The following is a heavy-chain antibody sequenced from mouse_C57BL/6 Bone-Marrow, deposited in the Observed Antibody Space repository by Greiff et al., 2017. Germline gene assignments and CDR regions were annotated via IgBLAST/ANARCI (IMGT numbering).Heavy chain of an antibody. J-gene: IGHJ2*01. D-gene: IGHD1-1*01. V-gene: IGHV1-20*01. CDR1: GYSFTGYF. Sequence: VQLQQSGPELVKPGDSVKISCKASGYSFTGYFMNWVMQSHGKSLEWIGRINPYNGDTFYNQKFKGKATLTVDKSSSTAHMELRSLTSEDSAVYYCARSPYYYGSSYFDYWGQGTTLTVSS. CDR2: INPYNGDT. CDR3: ARSPYYYGSSYFDY.